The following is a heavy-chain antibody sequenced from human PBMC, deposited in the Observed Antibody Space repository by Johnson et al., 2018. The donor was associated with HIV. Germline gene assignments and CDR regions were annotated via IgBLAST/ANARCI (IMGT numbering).Heavy chain of an antibody. J-gene: IGHJ3*02. V-gene: IGHV3-13*01. CDR3: AKDRGTDDAFDI. D-gene: IGHD3-16*01. CDR1: GFTFSSYD. CDR2: IGTAGDT. Sequence: VQPVESGGGLVQPGGSLRLSCAASGFTFSSYDMHWVRQVIGKGLEWVSAIGTAGDTYYPGSVKGRFTISRENAKNSLYLQMNSLRAGDTALYYCAKDRGTDDAFDIWGQGTMVTVSS.